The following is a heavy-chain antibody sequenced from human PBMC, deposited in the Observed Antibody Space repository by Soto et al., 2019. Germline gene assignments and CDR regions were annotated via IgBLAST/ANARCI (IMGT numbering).Heavy chain of an antibody. J-gene: IGHJ3*02. CDR1: GGTFSSYT. Sequence: ASVKLSWKASGGTFSSYTISWVRQAPGQGLEWMGGIIPIFGTSNYAQKFQGRVSINADESTNTAYMELSGLRSEDTAMYYCAREDDVVVAAAVYAFDIWGQGTMVTVSS. D-gene: IGHD2-15*01. CDR2: IIPIFGTS. CDR3: AREDDVVVAAAVYAFDI. V-gene: IGHV1-69*13.